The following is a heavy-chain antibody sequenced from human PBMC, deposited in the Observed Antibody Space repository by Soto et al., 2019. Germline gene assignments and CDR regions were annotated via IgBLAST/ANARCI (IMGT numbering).Heavy chain of an antibody. Sequence: EVQLLESGGGLVQPGGSLRLSCAASGFTFSSYAMSWVRQAPGKGLEWVSAISASGAGTYYADSVKGRFTISRDNSKNTPYLQINSLRAEDTALYYCATGSSGTYRYYFDHWGQGTLVTVSS. D-gene: IGHD3-10*01. J-gene: IGHJ4*02. CDR2: ISASGAGT. CDR3: ATGSSGTYRYYFDH. CDR1: GFTFSSYA. V-gene: IGHV3-23*01.